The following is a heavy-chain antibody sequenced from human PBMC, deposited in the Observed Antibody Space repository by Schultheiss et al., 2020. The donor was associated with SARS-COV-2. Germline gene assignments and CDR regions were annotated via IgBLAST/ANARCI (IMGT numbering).Heavy chain of an antibody. CDR2: INSDGSST. V-gene: IGHV3-74*01. Sequence: GGSLRLSCAASGFTFSSYWMHWVRQAPGKGLVWVSRINSDGSSTSYADSVKGRFTISRDNAKNTLYLQMNSLRAEDTAVYYCAKSPRYFDWLSYGMDVWGQGTTVTVSS. D-gene: IGHD3-9*01. CDR3: AKSPRYFDWLSYGMDV. CDR1: GFTFSSYW. J-gene: IGHJ6*02.